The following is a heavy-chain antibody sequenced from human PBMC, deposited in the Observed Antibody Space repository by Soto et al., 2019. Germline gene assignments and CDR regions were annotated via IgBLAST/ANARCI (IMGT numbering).Heavy chain of an antibody. CDR1: GFTFSTYW. J-gene: IGHJ3*02. CDR3: VRGVNPFDI. D-gene: IGHD2-21*01. CDR2: INSDGRST. V-gene: IGHV3-74*01. Sequence: GGSLRLSCAASGFTFSTYWMHWVRQAPGKGLVWVSRINSDGRSTDYADSVKGRFTISRDNAKNTLYLQMNSLRAEDTAVYYCVRGVNPFDIWGQGTMVTVSS.